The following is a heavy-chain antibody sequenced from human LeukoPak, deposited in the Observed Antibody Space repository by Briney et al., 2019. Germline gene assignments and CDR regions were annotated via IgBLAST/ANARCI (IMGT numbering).Heavy chain of an antibody. V-gene: IGHV3-49*03. CDR1: GFTFGDYA. J-gene: IGHJ4*02. D-gene: IGHD1-7*01. CDR3: TSQYNWNYPVDY. Sequence: PGGSLRLSCTASGFTFGDYAMSWFRQAPGKGLEWVGFIRSKAYGWTTEYAASVKGRFTISRDDSKSIAYLQMNSLKTEDTAVYYCTSQYNWNYPVDYWGQGTLVTVSS. CDR2: IRSKAYGWTT.